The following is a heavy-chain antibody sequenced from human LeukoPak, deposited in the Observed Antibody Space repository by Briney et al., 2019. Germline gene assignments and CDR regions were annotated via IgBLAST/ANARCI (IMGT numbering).Heavy chain of an antibody. CDR1: GGSISSGGYY. CDR2: IYYSGST. J-gene: IGHJ6*02. Sequence: PSETLSLTCIVSGGSISSGGYYWSWIRQHPGKGLEWIGYIYYSGSTNYNPSLKSRVTISVDTSKNQFSLKLTSVTAADTAVYYCASDKRWGSWPYGMDVWGQGTTVTVSS. CDR3: ASDKRWGSWPYGMDV. V-gene: IGHV4-61*08. D-gene: IGHD6-13*01.